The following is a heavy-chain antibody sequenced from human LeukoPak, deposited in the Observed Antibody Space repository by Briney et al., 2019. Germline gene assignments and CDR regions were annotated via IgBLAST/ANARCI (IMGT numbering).Heavy chain of an antibody. D-gene: IGHD6-19*01. V-gene: IGHV1-2*02. CDR1: GYTFTGYY. J-gene: IGHJ5*02. CDR3: ARDIVIAVAWFDP. CDR2: INPNSGGT. Sequence: ASVKVSCKASGYTFTGYYMHWVRQAPGQGLEWMGWINPNSGGTNYAQKFQGRVTMTRDTSISTAYMELSRLRSDDTAVYYCARDIVIAVAWFDPWGQGTLVTVSS.